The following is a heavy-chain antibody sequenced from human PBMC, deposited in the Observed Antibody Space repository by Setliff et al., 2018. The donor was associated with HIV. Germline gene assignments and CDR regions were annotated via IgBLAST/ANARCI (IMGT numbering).Heavy chain of an antibody. CDR1: GGSIKSRSYY. D-gene: IGHD6-13*01. J-gene: IGHJ1*01. CDR3: ARVPTSSWYVTTQRTKEYFHH. Sequence: SETLSLTCTVSGGSIKSRSYYWGWIRQPPGKGLEWIGSIYYSGNTYYNPSLKSRVTILEDTSRNQFSLRLSSVTAADTAIYYCARVPTSSWYVTTQRTKEYFHHWGQGTLVTVSS. CDR2: IYYSGNT. V-gene: IGHV4-39*07.